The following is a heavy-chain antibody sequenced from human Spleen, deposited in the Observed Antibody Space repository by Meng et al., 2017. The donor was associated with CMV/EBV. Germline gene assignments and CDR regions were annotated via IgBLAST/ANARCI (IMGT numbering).Heavy chain of an antibody. Sequence: GGTFTSYTISWVRQAPGQGLEWMGRIIPLLGVTNYAQKFQGRLTITADKSTSSAYMELSRLRSDDTAVYYCARDQRGYCSGTSCSNWGQGTLVTVSS. CDR1: GGTFTSYT. CDR2: IIPLLGVT. CDR3: ARDQRGYCSGTSCSN. V-gene: IGHV1-69*04. D-gene: IGHD2-2*01. J-gene: IGHJ4*02.